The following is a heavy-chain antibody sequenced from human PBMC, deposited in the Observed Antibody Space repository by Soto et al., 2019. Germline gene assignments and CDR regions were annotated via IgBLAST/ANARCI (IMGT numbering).Heavy chain of an antibody. J-gene: IGHJ6*02. CDR3: ARGVVTSVEIPKYYFFGLDV. D-gene: IGHD2-21*02. V-gene: IGHV4-59*07. CDR1: GGSISSYY. Sequence: QVQLQESGPGLVKPSDTLSLTCTVSGGSISSYYWTWVRQSPGKGLEWIGYVESSGSTDYSPSLMSRVTMSVDTSKTHFSLRLTSVTAADSAGYYCARGVVTSVEIPKYYFFGLDVWGQGTTVTVSS. CDR2: VESSGST.